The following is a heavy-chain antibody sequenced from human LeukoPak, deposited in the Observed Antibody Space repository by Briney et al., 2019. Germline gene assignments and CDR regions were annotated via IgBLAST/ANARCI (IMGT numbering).Heavy chain of an antibody. J-gene: IGHJ4*02. Sequence: SVKVSCKASGGTFSSYAISWGRQPPGQGLEWMGVIIPIFGTANYAQKFQGRVTITADESTSTGYMELSSLRSEDTAVYYCARNAYYDILTGYPLYFDYWGQGTLVTVSS. CDR2: IIPIFGTA. CDR3: ARNAYYDILTGYPLYFDY. V-gene: IGHV1-69*13. D-gene: IGHD3-9*01. CDR1: GGTFSSYA.